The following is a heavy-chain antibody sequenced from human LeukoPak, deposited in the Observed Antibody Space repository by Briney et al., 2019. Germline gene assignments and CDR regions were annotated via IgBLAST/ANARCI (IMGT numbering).Heavy chain of an antibody. V-gene: IGHV4-34*01. CDR1: GGSFSGYY. J-gene: IGHJ4*02. CDR2: INHSGST. Sequence: SETLSLTCAVYGGSFSGYYWSWIRQPPGKGLEWIGEINHSGSTNYNPSLKSRVTISVDTSKNQFSLKLSSVTAADTAVYYCARVGWLRPFDYWGQGTLVTVSS. D-gene: IGHD5-12*01. CDR3: ARVGWLRPFDY.